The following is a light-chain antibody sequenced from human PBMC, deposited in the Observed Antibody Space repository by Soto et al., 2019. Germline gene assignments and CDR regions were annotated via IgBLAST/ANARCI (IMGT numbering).Light chain of an antibody. Sequence: EIVLTQSPGTLSLSPGERATLSCRASQSVSSSYLAWYQQKPGQAPRLLIYAASSRATGIPDRFSGSGSGTDFTLTINRLEPEDFAVYYCHQYGSLPRTFGQGTNVEIK. J-gene: IGKJ1*01. CDR3: HQYGSLPRT. CDR1: QSVSSSY. CDR2: AAS. V-gene: IGKV3-20*01.